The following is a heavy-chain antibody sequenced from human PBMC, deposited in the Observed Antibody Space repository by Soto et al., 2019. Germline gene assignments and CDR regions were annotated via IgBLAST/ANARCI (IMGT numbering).Heavy chain of an antibody. D-gene: IGHD7-27*01. J-gene: IGHJ6*02. Sequence: LRLSCGASGFTFSNFAMTWVRQAPGKGLEWVSGISAGGGKTYYADSVKGRFTISRDNSRDTLYLQMNTLRADDTAVYYCAKVILGGMDLWGQGTSVTAP. CDR1: GFTFSNFA. V-gene: IGHV3-23*01. CDR2: ISAGGGKT. CDR3: AKVILGGMDL.